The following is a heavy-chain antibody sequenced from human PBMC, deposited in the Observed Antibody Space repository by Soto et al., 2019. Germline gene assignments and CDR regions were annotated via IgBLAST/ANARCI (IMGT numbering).Heavy chain of an antibody. CDR1: GFTFTRYS. CDR2: ISSTTNYI. D-gene: IGHD1-7*01. CDR3: ARESEELTSNFDY. V-gene: IGHV3-21*06. J-gene: IGHJ4*02. Sequence: GSLRLSCAASGFTFTRYSMNWVRQAPGKGLEWVSSISSTTNYIYYGDSMKGRFTISRDNAKNSLYLEMNSLRAEDTAVYYCARESEELTSNFDYWGQGTLVTVSS.